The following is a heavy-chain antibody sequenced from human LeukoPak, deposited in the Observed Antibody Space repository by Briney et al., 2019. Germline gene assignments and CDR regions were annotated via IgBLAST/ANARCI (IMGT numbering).Heavy chain of an antibody. V-gene: IGHV4-30-4*01. Sequence: SETLSLTCTVSGGSISSGDYYRSWIRQPPGKGLEWIGYIYYSGSTYYNPSLKSRVTISVDTSKNQFSLKLSSVTAADTAVYYCARIAGIAYFDYWGQGTLVTVSS. J-gene: IGHJ4*02. CDR1: GGSISSGDYY. CDR3: ARIAGIAYFDY. CDR2: IYYSGST. D-gene: IGHD2-21*01.